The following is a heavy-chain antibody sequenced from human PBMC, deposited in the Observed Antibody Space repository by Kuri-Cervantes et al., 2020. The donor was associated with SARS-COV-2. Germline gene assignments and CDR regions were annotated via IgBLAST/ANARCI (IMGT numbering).Heavy chain of an antibody. J-gene: IGHJ4*02. CDR2: ISYDGSNK. CDR1: GFTFSSYW. D-gene: IGHD3-3*01. CDR3: ARDGAFTIFGVVIIGDY. Sequence: GESLKISCAASGFTFSSYWMSWVRQAPGKGLEWVAVISYDGSNKYYADSVKGRFTISRDNSKDTLYLQMNSLRAEDTAVYYCARDGAFTIFGVVIIGDYWGQGTLVTVSS. V-gene: IGHV3-30-3*01.